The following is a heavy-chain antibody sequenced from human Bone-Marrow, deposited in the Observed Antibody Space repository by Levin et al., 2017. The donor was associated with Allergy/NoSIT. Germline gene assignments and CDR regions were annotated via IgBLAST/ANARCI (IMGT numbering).Heavy chain of an antibody. CDR1: GFTFSSYW. J-gene: IGHJ4*02. CDR2: INSDGSST. Sequence: GGSLRLSCAASGFTFSSYWMHWVRQAPGKGLVWVSRINSDGSSTSYADSVKGRFTISRDNAKNTLYLQMNSLRAEDTAVYYCARGRWLQWFGSSFDYWGQGTLVTVSS. V-gene: IGHV3-74*01. CDR3: ARGRWLQWFGSSFDY. D-gene: IGHD5-24*01.